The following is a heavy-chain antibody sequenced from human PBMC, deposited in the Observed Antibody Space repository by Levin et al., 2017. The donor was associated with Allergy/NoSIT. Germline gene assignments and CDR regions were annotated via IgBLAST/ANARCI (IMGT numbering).Heavy chain of an antibody. D-gene: IGHD3-9*01. CDR3: ARAGGDILTGYYLPDAFDI. V-gene: IGHV4-4*02. J-gene: IGHJ3*02. CDR1: GGSISSSNW. Sequence: SETLSLTCAVSGGSISSSNWWSWVRQPPGKGLEWIGEIYHSGSTNYNPSLKSRVTISVDKSKNQFSLKLSSVTAADTAVYYCARAGGDILTGYYLPDAFDIWGQGTMVTVSS. CDR2: IYHSGST.